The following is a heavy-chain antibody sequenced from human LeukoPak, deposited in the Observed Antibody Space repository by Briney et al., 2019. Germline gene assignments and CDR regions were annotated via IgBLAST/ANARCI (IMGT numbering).Heavy chain of an antibody. CDR3: ARDRYYDSSGYIYFYGMDV. V-gene: IGHV1-18*01. D-gene: IGHD3-22*01. J-gene: IGHJ6*02. Sequence: ASVKVSCKASGYTFTNYGFSWVRQAPGQGLEWMGWMSVYNENTNYALKFQGRLTMTTDTSTSTAYMELWGLRSDDTAAYYCARDRYYDSSGYIYFYGMDVWGQGTTVTVSS. CDR2: MSVYNENT. CDR1: GYTFTNYG.